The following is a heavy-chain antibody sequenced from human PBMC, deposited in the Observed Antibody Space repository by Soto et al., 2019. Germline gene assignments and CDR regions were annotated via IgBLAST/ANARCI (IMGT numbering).Heavy chain of an antibody. D-gene: IGHD6-13*01. Sequence: EVQLVQSGAEVKKPGESLRISCNGSGYSFTSYWISWVRQMPGKGLEWMGRIDPSDSYTNYSPSFQGHVTISADKSIXXAYLHWSSRKASDTAMYYCARLQAAAGDNDPTFDYWGQGTLVTVSS. V-gene: IGHV5-10-1*01. CDR3: ARLQAAAGDNDPTFDY. J-gene: IGHJ4*02. CDR2: IDPSDSYT. CDR1: GYSFTSYW.